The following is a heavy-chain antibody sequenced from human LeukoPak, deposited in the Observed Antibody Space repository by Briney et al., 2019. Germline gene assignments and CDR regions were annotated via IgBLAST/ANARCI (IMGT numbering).Heavy chain of an antibody. J-gene: IGHJ4*02. CDR3: ARSSGYGYYFDY. Sequence: GGSLRLSCAASGFTFSDYAMSWVRQAPGKGLEYVSAISSNGGTTHYGNSVKGRFTISRDNSKNTLYLQMGSLRAEDMAVYFCARSSGYGYYFDYWGQGTLVTVSS. CDR1: GFTFSDYA. D-gene: IGHD3-22*01. V-gene: IGHV3-64*01. CDR2: ISSNGGTT.